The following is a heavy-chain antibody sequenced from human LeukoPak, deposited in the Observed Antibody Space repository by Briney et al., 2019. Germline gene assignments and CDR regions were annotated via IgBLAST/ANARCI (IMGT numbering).Heavy chain of an antibody. V-gene: IGHV4-59*01. CDR3: ARSGVAGCWFDP. D-gene: IGHD3-10*01. CDR2: IYYSGST. CDR1: GDSMTTYY. J-gene: IGHJ5*02. Sequence: PSETLSLTCTVSGDSMTTYYWSWIRQPPGKGVEWIGYIYYSGSTNYNPSLKSRVTMSVDTSKNQFSLKLSSVSAADTAVYYCARSGVAGCWFDPWGQGTLVTVSS.